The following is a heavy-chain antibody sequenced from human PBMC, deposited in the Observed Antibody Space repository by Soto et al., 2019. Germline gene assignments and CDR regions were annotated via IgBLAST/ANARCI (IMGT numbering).Heavy chain of an antibody. D-gene: IGHD6-13*01. J-gene: IGHJ6*02. CDR3: AREGSSFMDV. Sequence: GGSLRLSCAASGVTLSSYAMHWVRQAPGKGLEWVAVISYDGSNKYYADSVKGRFTISRDNSKNTLYLQMNSLRAEDTAVYYCAREGSSFMDVWGQGNTVTVSS. V-gene: IGHV3-30-3*01. CDR2: ISYDGSNK. CDR1: GVTLSSYA.